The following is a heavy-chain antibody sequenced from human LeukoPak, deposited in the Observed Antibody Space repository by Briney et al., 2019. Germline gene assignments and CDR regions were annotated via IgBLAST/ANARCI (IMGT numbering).Heavy chain of an antibody. CDR2: ISSNGGST. CDR1: GFTFSSYA. Sequence: GGSLRLSCAAAGFTFSSYAMHWVRQVPGKGLQYVSGISSNGGSTYHANSVKGRFSISRDNSKNTLYLQMGSLRPEDMAVYYCARVGAATYAFDIWGQGTMVTVSS. CDR3: ARVGAATYAFDI. D-gene: IGHD3-16*01. V-gene: IGHV3-64*01. J-gene: IGHJ3*02.